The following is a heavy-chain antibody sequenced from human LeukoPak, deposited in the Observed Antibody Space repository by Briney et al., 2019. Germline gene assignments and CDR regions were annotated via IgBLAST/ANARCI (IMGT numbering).Heavy chain of an antibody. Sequence: ASVRVPCKASGYTFTDYYMHWVRQAPGQGLEWMGYINPNSGGTNYAQKFQGRVTMTRDTSISTAYMELSRLGSDDTALYYCASGYIGGPWGQGTLVTVSS. J-gene: IGHJ5*02. CDR2: INPNSGGT. V-gene: IGHV1-2*02. CDR1: GYTFTDYY. D-gene: IGHD1-1*01. CDR3: ASGYIGGP.